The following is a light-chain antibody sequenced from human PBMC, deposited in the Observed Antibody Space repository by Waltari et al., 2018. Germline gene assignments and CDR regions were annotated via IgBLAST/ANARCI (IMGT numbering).Light chain of an antibody. CDR1: QSVSRT. V-gene: IGKV3-20*01. J-gene: IGKJ1*01. CDR2: GAS. Sequence: EMLLPQPPGTLSFLPGERAPPPCRASQSVSRTLAWYQQKPGQAPKLPIYGASIRATGIPDRFTGSGSGTDFSLTISSLEPEDFAIYFCQHYVRLPATFGQGTKVEIK. CDR3: QHYVRLPAT.